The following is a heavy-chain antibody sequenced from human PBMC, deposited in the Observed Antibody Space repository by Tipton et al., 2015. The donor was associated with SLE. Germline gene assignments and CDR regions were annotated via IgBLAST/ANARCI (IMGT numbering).Heavy chain of an antibody. Sequence: TLSLTCTVSGGSISSGSYYWSWIRQSAGKGLEWIGRIYTSGSTNYNPSLKSRVTISVDTSKNQFSLKLSSVTAADTAVYYCARDRADGGFVEWGYYYYCMDVWGKGTTVTVSS. V-gene: IGHV4-61*02. CDR3: ARDRADGGFVEWGYYYYCMDV. CDR2: IYTSGST. J-gene: IGHJ6*03. D-gene: IGHD3-3*01. CDR1: GGSISSGSYY.